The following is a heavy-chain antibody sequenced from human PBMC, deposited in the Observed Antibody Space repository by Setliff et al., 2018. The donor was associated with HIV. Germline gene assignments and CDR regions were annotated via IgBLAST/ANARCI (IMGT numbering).Heavy chain of an antibody. CDR2: IYPGDSDT. J-gene: IGHJ5*02. D-gene: IGHD1-1*01. CDR1: GYTFTSYW. V-gene: IGHV5-51*01. Sequence: GESLKISCKGSGYTFTSYWIGWVRQMPGKGLEWMGIIYPGDSDTRYSPSFQGQVTISADKSINTAFLQWSSLKASDTAMFYCARSDSANWYVDPWGQGTLVTVSS. CDR3: ARSDSANWYVDP.